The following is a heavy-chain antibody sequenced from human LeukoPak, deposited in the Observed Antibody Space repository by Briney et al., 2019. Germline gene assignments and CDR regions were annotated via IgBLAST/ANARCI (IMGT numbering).Heavy chain of an antibody. V-gene: IGHV4-34*01. CDR2: INHSGST. Sequence: PSETLSLTCAVYGGSFSGYYWSWIRQPPGKGLEWIGEINHSGSTNYNPSLKSRVTISVDTSKNQFSLKLSSVTAADTAVYYCARAIMYYYYYMDVWGKGTTVTVSS. J-gene: IGHJ6*03. CDR1: GGSFSGYY. CDR3: ARAIMYYYYYMDV.